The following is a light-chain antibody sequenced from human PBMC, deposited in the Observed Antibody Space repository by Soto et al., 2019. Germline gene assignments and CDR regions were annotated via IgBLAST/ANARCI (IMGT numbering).Light chain of an antibody. Sequence: ETVLTQSPGTVSLSPGERATLSCTTSQSVRSNYLAWYQQKPGQAPRLLIYGVFSRAAGIPDRFSGSGSGTDFTLTISGLEPEDAAVYYCQHYDGSTRTFVRGTKLEI. V-gene: IGKV3-20*01. CDR1: QSVRSNY. CDR2: GVF. J-gene: IGKJ2*01. CDR3: QHYDGSTRT.